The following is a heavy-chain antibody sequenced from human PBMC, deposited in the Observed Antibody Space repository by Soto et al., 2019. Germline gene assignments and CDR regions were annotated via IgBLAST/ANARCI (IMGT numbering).Heavy chain of an antibody. V-gene: IGHV4-34*01. CDR3: VRGQPHRITIFEVVIRSYDYSMDV. CDR1: GGSFTGYY. Sequence: QVQLQQWGAGLLKPSETLSLTCAVYGGSFTGYYWTWIRQTPGKGLEWIGEINYRGSTYYNPSLESRIPMAVDTSKNQFSLTLSSVTAADPAVYFCVRGQPHRITIFEVVIRSYDYSMDVWGQGTTVTVSS. CDR2: INYRGST. D-gene: IGHD3-3*01. J-gene: IGHJ6*02.